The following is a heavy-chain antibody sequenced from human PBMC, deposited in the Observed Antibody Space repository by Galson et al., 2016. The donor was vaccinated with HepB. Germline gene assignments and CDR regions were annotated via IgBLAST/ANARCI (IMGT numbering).Heavy chain of an antibody. J-gene: IGHJ6*01. V-gene: IGHV4-34*01. Sequence: SETLSLTCAVYGGPFNYYYWSWIRQAPGKGLEWIGEINHSGITNYNPSLESRVSISVDTSKNQFSLKLSSLTAADTAVYYCARDGASITIAGVLVISGGMDVWGQGTTVNVSP. CDR1: GGPFNYYY. CDR3: ARDGASITIAGVLVISGGMDV. CDR2: INHSGIT. D-gene: IGHD3-3*01.